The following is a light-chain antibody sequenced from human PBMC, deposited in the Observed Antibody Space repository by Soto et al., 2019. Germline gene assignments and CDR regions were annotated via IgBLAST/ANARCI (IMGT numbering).Light chain of an antibody. Sequence: EIVIPQSQATLSVSPGARATLSCRASQSVGRNLAWYQQKPGQSPRLLVYGASTRATGIPARFSGSGSGTEFTLTISSLQSQDFAIYYCQQYYNWPRTFGQGTKVDIK. CDR3: QQYYNWPRT. CDR2: GAS. J-gene: IGKJ1*01. V-gene: IGKV3-15*01. CDR1: QSVGRN.